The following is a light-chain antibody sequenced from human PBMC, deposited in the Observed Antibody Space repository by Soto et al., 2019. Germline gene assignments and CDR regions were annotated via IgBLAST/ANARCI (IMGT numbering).Light chain of an antibody. CDR2: EVS. CDR3: CSYAVSSARV. Sequence: QSALTQPASVSGSPGQAITISCTGTSSDVGSYNLVSWYQQHPGKAPKLMIYEVSKRPSGVSNRFSGSKSGNTASLTISGLQAEDEADYYCCSYAVSSARVFGGGTKVTVL. CDR1: SSDVGSYNL. J-gene: IGLJ3*02. V-gene: IGLV2-23*02.